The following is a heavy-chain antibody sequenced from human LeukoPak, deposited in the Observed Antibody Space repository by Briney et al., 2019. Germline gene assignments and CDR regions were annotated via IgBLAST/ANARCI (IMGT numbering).Heavy chain of an antibody. CDR2: IYSGGST. V-gene: IGHV3-53*01. Sequence: GGSLRLSCAASGFTVSSNYMSWVRQAPGKGLEWVSIIYSGGSTYYADSVKGRFTISRDNSKNTPYLQMNSLRAEYTAVYYCVRGDYGDYTLFDYWGQGTLVTVSS. D-gene: IGHD4-17*01. CDR1: GFTVSSNY. J-gene: IGHJ4*02. CDR3: VRGDYGDYTLFDY.